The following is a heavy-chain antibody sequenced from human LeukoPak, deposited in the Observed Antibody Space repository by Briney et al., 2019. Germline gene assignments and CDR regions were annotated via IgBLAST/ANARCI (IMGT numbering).Heavy chain of an antibody. CDR2: IFYSGSA. D-gene: IGHD2-21*02. Sequence: SETLSLTCIVSGDSISSTSYYWAWIRQPPGKGLEWIGMIFYSGSAYYTPSLRGRVTLSVDTSRNQFSLNLISVTAADTGVYFCARQQSDTSLFDPWGQGTLVTVSS. CDR3: ARQQSDTSLFDP. J-gene: IGHJ5*02. CDR1: GDSISSTSYY. V-gene: IGHV4-39*01.